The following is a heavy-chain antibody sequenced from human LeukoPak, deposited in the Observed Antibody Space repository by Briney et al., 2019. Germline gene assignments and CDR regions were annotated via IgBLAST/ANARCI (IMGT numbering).Heavy chain of an antibody. CDR3: ARSNNWNVYYFDY. Sequence: GESLKISCKGSGYSFTSYWIGWVRQMPGKGLEWMGIIYPGDSDTRYSPSFQGQVTISADKSISTTYLQWSSLKASDTAMYYCARSNNWNVYYFDYWGQGTLVTVSS. J-gene: IGHJ4*02. CDR2: IYPGDSDT. CDR1: GYSFTSYW. V-gene: IGHV5-51*01. D-gene: IGHD1-20*01.